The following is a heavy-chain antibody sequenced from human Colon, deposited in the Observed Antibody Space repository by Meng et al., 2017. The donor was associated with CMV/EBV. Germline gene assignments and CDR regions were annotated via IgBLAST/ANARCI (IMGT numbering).Heavy chain of an antibody. CDR3: ASILTNTYYYYGMDV. CDR2: MNPNSGNT. CDR1: GDTVMTSD. Sequence: ASVKVSCKASGDTVMTSDINWVRLAPGQGLEWMGWMNPNSGNTAYAQKFQGRVTMTRNTSISTAYMELSSLRSEDTAVYYCASILTNTYYYYGMDVWGQGATVTVSS. J-gene: IGHJ6*02. V-gene: IGHV1-8*01.